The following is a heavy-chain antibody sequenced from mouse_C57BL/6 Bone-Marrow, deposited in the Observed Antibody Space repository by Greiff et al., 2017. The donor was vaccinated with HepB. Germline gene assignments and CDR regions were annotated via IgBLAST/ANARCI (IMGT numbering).Heavy chain of an antibody. V-gene: IGHV1-50*01. CDR3: ARGYGYDEGYYFDY. CDR2: IDPSDSYT. CDR1: GYTFTSYW. D-gene: IGHD2-2*01. J-gene: IGHJ2*01. Sequence: QVQLQQPGAELVKPGASVKLSCKASGYTFTSYWMQWVKQRPGQGLEWIGEIDPSDSYTTYNQKFKGKATLTVDTSSSTAYMQLSSLTSEDSAVYYCARGYGYDEGYYFDYWGQGTTLTVSS.